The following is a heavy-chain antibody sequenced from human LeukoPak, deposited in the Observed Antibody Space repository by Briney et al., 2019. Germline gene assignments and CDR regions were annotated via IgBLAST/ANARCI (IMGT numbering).Heavy chain of an antibody. CDR3: ARVGDRQYRITMVRGVIDPARMPVYY. CDR1: GGSFSGYY. J-gene: IGHJ4*02. Sequence: SETLSLTCAVYGGSFSGYYWSWIRQPPGKGLEWIGEINHSGSTNYNPSLKSRVTISVDTSKNQFSLKLSSVTAADTAVYYCARVGDRQYRITMVRGVIDPARMPVYYWGQGTLVTVSS. V-gene: IGHV4-34*01. CDR2: INHSGST. D-gene: IGHD3-10*01.